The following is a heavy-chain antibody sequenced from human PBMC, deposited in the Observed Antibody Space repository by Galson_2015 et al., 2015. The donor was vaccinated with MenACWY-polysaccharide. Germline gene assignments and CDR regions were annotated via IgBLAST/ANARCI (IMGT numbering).Heavy chain of an antibody. CDR1: GFSLSIRRMS. Sequence: PELVRPTQTLTLACTFSGFSLSIRRMSVSWIRQPPGKALEWLALIDWDDDKYYSTSLKTRLTISKDTSKNQVVLTMTNMDPVDTATYYCARSWGEPPGDFDYWGQGTLVTVSS. V-gene: IGHV2-70*01. J-gene: IGHJ4*02. D-gene: IGHD3-16*01. CDR3: ARSWGEPPGDFDY. CDR2: IDWDDDK.